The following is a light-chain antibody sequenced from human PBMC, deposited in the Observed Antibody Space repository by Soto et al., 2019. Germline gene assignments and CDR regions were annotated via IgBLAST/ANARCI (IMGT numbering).Light chain of an antibody. J-gene: IGKJ4*01. CDR1: QGISSY. Sequence: IQLTQSPSSLSASVGDRVTITCRASQGISSYLAWYQQKPGKAPKLLIYAASTLQSGVPSRFSGSGSGTDFPLTISSLKPEDCATYYCQQLNSYPLTFGGGTKVEIK. CDR3: QQLNSYPLT. CDR2: AAS. V-gene: IGKV1-9*01.